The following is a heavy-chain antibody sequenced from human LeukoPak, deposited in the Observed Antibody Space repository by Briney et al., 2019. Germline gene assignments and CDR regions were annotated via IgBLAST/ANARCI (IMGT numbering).Heavy chain of an antibody. D-gene: IGHD2-2*01. J-gene: IGHJ4*02. CDR2: IYHSGST. CDR1: GGSISSGDYY. V-gene: IGHV4-39*01. Sequence: SETLSLTCTVSGGSISSGDYYWSWIRQPPGKGLEWIGSIYHSGSTYYNPSLKSRVTISVDTSKNQFSLKLSSVTAADTAVYYCARQAEYCSSTSCYRGGYYFDYWGQGTLVTVSS. CDR3: ARQAEYCSSTSCYRGGYYFDY.